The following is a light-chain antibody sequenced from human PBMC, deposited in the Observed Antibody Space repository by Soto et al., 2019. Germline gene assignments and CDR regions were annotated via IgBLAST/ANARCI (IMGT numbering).Light chain of an antibody. CDR2: KIS. CDR3: LQVTHFPWA. CDR1: ESLVHSDGNTY. V-gene: IGKV2-24*01. Sequence: DIVMTQAPLSSRVTLGQPASITCTSSESLVHSDGNTYLSWLHQRPGQPPRLLIHKISNRFPGVPDRFSGSGAGTEFTLRIGRIEPGDAGTFFCLQVTHFPWAFGQGTKVDIK. J-gene: IGKJ1*01.